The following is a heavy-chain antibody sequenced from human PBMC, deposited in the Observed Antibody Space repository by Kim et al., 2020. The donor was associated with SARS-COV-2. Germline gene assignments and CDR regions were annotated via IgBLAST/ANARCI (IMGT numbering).Heavy chain of an antibody. CDR3: ARGRGREAFDI. J-gene: IGHJ3*02. D-gene: IGHD3-10*01. CDR1: GFTFSSYV. Sequence: GGSLRLSCAASGFTFSSYVMHWVRQAPGKGLEWVAVISYDGSNKYYADSVKGRFTISRDNSKNTLSLKMNSLSAADTAVYNCARGRGREAFDIWGQGTMV. V-gene: IGHV3-30-3*01. CDR2: ISYDGSNK.